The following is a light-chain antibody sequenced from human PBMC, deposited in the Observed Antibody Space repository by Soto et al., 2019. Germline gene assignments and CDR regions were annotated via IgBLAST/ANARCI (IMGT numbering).Light chain of an antibody. V-gene: IGKV1-9*01. CDR1: QGISSY. J-gene: IGKJ1*01. CDR2: TAS. Sequence: DIQLTQSPSFLSASVGDRVTIPCRASQGISSYLAWYQQKPGKAPKLLISTASTLQSGVPSRFSGSGSGTEFTLTISSLQPEDFATYYCQQLNNYPRTFGQGTKVDI. CDR3: QQLNNYPRT.